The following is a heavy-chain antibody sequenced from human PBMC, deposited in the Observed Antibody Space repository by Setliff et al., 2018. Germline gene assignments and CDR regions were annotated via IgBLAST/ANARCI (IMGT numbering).Heavy chain of an antibody. V-gene: IGHV3-23*01. J-gene: IGHJ4*02. Sequence: PGGSLRLSCAASGFTFSSYAMSWVRQAPGKGLEWVSGISRSGGNTYFAASVKGRFIISRDNSRNTVYLQMSSLRAEDTAVYYCAKYVKKFAHFDYWGQGTLVTVSS. CDR1: GFTFSSYA. D-gene: IGHD3-16*01. CDR3: AKYVKKFAHFDY. CDR2: ISRSGGNT.